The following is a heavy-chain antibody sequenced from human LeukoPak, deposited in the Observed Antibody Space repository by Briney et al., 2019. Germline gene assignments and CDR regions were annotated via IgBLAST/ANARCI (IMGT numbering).Heavy chain of an antibody. CDR2: IYYSGST. Sequence: KPGGSLRLSCAVSGFTFSDFYMSWIRQAPGKGLEWIGYIYYSGSTNYNPSLKSRVTISVDTSKNQFSLKLSSVTAADTAVYYCARAGNFDYWGQGTLVTVSS. D-gene: IGHD1-1*01. J-gene: IGHJ4*02. CDR3: ARAGNFDY. CDR1: GFTFSDFY. V-gene: IGHV4-59*01.